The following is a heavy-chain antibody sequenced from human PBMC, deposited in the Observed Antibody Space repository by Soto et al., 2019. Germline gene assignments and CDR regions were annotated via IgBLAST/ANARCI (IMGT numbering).Heavy chain of an antibody. V-gene: IGHV1-2*02. Sequence: QVQLVQSGAEVKKPGASVKVSCKASGYTFTGYYMHWVRQAPGQGLEWMGWINPNSGGTNYAQKFQGRVTMTRDTSISTAYMELSRLRYDDTAMYYCARDWFVGATSGDYWGQGTLVTVSS. CDR1: GYTFTGYY. D-gene: IGHD3-16*01. CDR3: ARDWFVGATSGDY. J-gene: IGHJ4*02. CDR2: INPNSGGT.